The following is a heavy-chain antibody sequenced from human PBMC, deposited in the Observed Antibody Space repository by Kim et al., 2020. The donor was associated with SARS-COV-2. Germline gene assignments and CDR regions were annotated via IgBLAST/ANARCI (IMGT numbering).Heavy chain of an antibody. CDR3: ARHGYSGYDFGGHFDY. CDR2: IYYSGST. Sequence: SETLSLTCTVSGGSISSYYWSWIRQPPGKGLEWIGYIYYSGSTNYNPSLKSRVTISVDTSKNQFSLKLSSVTAADTAVYYCARHGYSGYDFGGHFDYWGQGTLVTVSS. J-gene: IGHJ4*02. V-gene: IGHV4-59*13. D-gene: IGHD5-12*01. CDR1: GGSISSYY.